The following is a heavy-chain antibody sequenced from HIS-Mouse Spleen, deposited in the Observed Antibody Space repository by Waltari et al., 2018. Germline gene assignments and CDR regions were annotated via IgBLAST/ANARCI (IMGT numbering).Heavy chain of an antibody. D-gene: IGHD1-26*01. CDR3: ARMGPASGSYGDY. CDR1: GGSFSGYY. Sequence: QVQLQQWGAGLLKPSETLSLTCAVYGGSFSGYYWSWIRQPPGKGLEWSGEINHRGSTNYHPSLTSRVTISVDTSKNQFSLKLSSVTAADTAVYYCARMGPASGSYGDYWGQGTLVTVSS. V-gene: IGHV4-34*01. J-gene: IGHJ4*02. CDR2: INHRGST.